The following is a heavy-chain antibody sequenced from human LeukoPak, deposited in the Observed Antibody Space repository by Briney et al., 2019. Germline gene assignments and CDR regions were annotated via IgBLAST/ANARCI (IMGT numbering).Heavy chain of an antibody. V-gene: IGHV3-48*03. CDR1: GFTFSSYE. J-gene: IGHJ4*02. D-gene: IGHD1-26*01. Sequence: GGSLRLSCAASGFTFSSYEMNWVRQAPGKGLEWVSYISSSGSTIYYADSVKGRFTISRDNAKNSLYLQVNSLRAEDTAVYYCAREFRSYPDYWGRGTLVTVSS. CDR2: ISSSGSTI. CDR3: AREFRSYPDY.